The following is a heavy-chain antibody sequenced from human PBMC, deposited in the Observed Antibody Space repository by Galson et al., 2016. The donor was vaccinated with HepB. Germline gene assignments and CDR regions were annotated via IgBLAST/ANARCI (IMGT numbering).Heavy chain of an antibody. Sequence: SLRLSCAASGFTLNNNAVHWVRQAPGKGLDWLAVISYEGGNSFHADSVKGRFTISRDNSKNTIYLHMNSLTPDDTAVYYCARGQSAVLDFYYYGMDVWGQGTTVTVSS. V-gene: IGHV3-30*17. J-gene: IGHJ6*02. CDR1: GFTLNNNA. D-gene: IGHD6-6*01. CDR2: ISYEGGNS. CDR3: ARGQSAVLDFYYYGMDV.